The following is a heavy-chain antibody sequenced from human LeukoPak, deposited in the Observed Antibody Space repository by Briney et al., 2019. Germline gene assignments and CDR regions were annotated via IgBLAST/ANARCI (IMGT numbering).Heavy chain of an antibody. V-gene: IGHV4-4*07. D-gene: IGHD3-10*01. J-gene: IGHJ4*02. CDR1: GGSISSYY. Sequence: TSETLSLTCTVSGGSISSYYWSWIRQPAGKGLEWIGRIYTRGSTNYNPSLKRRVTMPVDTSKDQFSLKLSSVTAADTAVYYCARGPTSGSQYYFDYWGQGTLVTVSS. CDR3: ARGPTSGSQYYFDY. CDR2: IYTRGST.